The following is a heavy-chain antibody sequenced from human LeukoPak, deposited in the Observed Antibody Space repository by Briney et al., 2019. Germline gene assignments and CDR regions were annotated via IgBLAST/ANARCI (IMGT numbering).Heavy chain of an antibody. CDR3: ARANDFWSGYYTSAFDY. D-gene: IGHD3-3*01. V-gene: IGHV3-23*01. CDR1: GFTFSSYA. Sequence: HSGASLRLSCAASGFTFSSYAMSWVRQAPGKGLEWVSAISGSGGSTYYADSVKGRFTISRDNSKNTLYLQMNSLRAEGTAVYYCARANDFWSGYYTSAFDYWGQGTLVTVSS. CDR2: ISGSGGST. J-gene: IGHJ4*02.